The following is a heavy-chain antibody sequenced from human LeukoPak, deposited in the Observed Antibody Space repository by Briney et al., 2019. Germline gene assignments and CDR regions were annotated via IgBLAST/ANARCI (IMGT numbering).Heavy chain of an antibody. Sequence: PSETLSLTCTVSGDSISSGSYYWSWIRQPAGKGLEWIGRIYISGSTNYNPSLKSRVTISVDTSKNQFSLNLTSVTAADTAVYYCAKGTLIQLWPPFDYWGQGTLVTVSS. CDR1: GDSISSGSYY. D-gene: IGHD5-18*01. V-gene: IGHV4-61*02. CDR3: AKGTLIQLWPPFDY. CDR2: IYISGST. J-gene: IGHJ4*02.